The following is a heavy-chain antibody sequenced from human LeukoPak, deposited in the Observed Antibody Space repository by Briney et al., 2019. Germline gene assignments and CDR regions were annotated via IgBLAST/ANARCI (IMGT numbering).Heavy chain of an antibody. Sequence: SGGSLRLSCAASGFTFSSYAMSWVRQAPGKGLEWVSAISGSGGSTYYADSVKGRFTISRDNSKNTLYLQMNSLRAEDTAVYYCAKPLFSSSWYFDYWGQGTLVTVSS. CDR1: GFTFSSYA. CDR2: ISGSGGST. J-gene: IGHJ4*02. CDR3: AKPLFSSSWYFDY. D-gene: IGHD6-13*01. V-gene: IGHV3-23*01.